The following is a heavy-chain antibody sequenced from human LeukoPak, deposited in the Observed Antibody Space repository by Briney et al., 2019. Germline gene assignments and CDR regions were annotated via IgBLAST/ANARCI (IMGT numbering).Heavy chain of an antibody. CDR2: INHSGST. D-gene: IGHD2-2*01. V-gene: IGHV4-34*01. Sequence: SETLSLTCAVYGGSFSGYCWSWIRQPPGKGLEWIGEINHSGSTNYNPSLKSRVTISVDTSKNQFSLKLSSVTAADTAVYYCARGRPAEYCSSTSCTRWFDPWGQGTLVTVSS. CDR3: ARGRPAEYCSSTSCTRWFDP. J-gene: IGHJ5*02. CDR1: GGSFSGYC.